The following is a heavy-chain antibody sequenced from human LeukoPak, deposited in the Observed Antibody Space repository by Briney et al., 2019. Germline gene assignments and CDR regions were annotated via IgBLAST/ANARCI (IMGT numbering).Heavy chain of an antibody. Sequence: ASVKVSCKASGGTFSSYAISWVRQAPGQGLEWMGGIIPIFGTANYAQKFQGRVTITTDESTSTAYMELSSLRSEDTAVYYCAIKPLHPVRYFDYWGQGTLVTVSS. CDR1: GGTFSSYA. J-gene: IGHJ4*02. V-gene: IGHV1-69*05. D-gene: IGHD4-17*01. CDR3: AIKPLHPVRYFDY. CDR2: IIPIFGTA.